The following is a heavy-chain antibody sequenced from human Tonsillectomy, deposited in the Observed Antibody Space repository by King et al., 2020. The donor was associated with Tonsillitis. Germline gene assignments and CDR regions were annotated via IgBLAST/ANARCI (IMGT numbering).Heavy chain of an antibody. CDR1: GFTFSKYS. D-gene: IGHD3-9*01. V-gene: IGHV3-21*01. Sequence: VQLVESGGGLVKPGGSLRLSCAASGFTFSKYSMKWVRQAPGKGLEWVSSISSSSSYIYYADSVKGRVTISRDNAKNSLYLQMNSLRAEDTAVYYCARDNDILTGYSDYWGQGTLVTVSS. CDR2: ISSSSSYI. J-gene: IGHJ4*02. CDR3: ARDNDILTGYSDY.